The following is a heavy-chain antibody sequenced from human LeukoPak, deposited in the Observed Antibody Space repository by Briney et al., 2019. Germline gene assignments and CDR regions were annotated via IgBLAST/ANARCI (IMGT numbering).Heavy chain of an antibody. J-gene: IGHJ5*02. CDR2: ISSSSSYI. CDR1: GFTFSSYS. V-gene: IGHV3-21*01. D-gene: IGHD1-1*01. Sequence: KSGGSLRLSCAASGFTFSSYSMNWVRQAPGKGLEWVSSISSSSSYIYYADSVKGRFTISRDNAKNSLYLQMNSLRAEDTAVYYCARLGWVDWNDLFWFDPWGQGALVTVSS. CDR3: ARLGWVDWNDLFWFDP.